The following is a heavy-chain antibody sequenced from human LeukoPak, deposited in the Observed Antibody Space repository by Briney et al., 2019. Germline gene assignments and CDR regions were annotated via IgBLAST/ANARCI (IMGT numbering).Heavy chain of an antibody. CDR2: FYYSEST. D-gene: IGHD4-11*01. Sequence: SETLSLTCAVSGGSFSSYYWSWVRQPPGKGLEWIGYFYYSESTDYNPSLKSRVTISVDTSKNQLSLKLSFVTAADTAVYYCARHNDYSRAFDIWGQGTMVTVSS. V-gene: IGHV4-59*08. CDR1: GGSFSSYY. J-gene: IGHJ3*02. CDR3: ARHNDYSRAFDI.